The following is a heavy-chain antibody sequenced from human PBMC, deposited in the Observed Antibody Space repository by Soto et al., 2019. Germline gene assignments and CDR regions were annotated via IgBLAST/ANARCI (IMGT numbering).Heavy chain of an antibody. CDR1: GFSLTTDRVG. J-gene: IGHJ4*02. CDR2: TYWDDSK. Sequence: QITLKESGPTLVKPTQTLTLTCTFSGFSLTTDRVGVGWIRQPPGEALEWLAVTYWDDSKTYRPSLESRLTITKDTSKNQVALTMTIMDSLDTATYYCAHAYGGRSLYWGQGTLVTVSS. CDR3: AHAYGGRSLY. D-gene: IGHD1-26*01. V-gene: IGHV2-5*02.